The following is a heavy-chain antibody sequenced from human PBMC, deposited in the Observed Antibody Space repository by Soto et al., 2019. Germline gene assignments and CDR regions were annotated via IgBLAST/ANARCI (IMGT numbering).Heavy chain of an antibody. V-gene: IGHV4-61*01. Sequence: QVQLQESGPGLVKPSETLSLTCTVSGGSVNSGSHYWSWIRQAPGKGLEWIGEMYNSGSTNYNPSLKSRVTISVDTSKNQFALKLSSATAADAAVYYCVTQRAYGDSFFDYWGQGTLVTVSS. D-gene: IGHD4-17*01. CDR2: MYNSGST. CDR1: GGSVNSGSHY. J-gene: IGHJ4*02. CDR3: VTQRAYGDSFFDY.